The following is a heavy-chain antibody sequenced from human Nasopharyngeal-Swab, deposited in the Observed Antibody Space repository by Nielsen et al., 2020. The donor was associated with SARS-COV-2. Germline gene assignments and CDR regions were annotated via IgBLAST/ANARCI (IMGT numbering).Heavy chain of an antibody. CDR2: IGDKDHNYAT. J-gene: IGHJ4*02. CDR1: GFLFCGSA. Sequence: GESLKISCSASGFLFCGSAIHWVRQASGKGLELVGRIGDKDHNYATTYGAAVKGRYTISRDDSKNTAFLQMDSLKTEDTALYYCTTDYYFDYWGQGTLVTVSS. V-gene: IGHV3-73*01. CDR3: TTDYYFDY.